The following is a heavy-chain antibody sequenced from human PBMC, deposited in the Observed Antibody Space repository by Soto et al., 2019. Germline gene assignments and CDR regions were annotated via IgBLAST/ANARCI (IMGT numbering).Heavy chain of an antibody. J-gene: IGHJ4*02. CDR3: ARVGAAGYYYDSSAYS. Sequence: SETLSLTCSVSGASISSTPHYWNWIRQHPGKGLEWIGYIYYSGSTSYSPSLRSRVTISVDTSKNQFSLRLTSVTAADTAVYYCARVGAAGYYYDSSAYSWGQGTLVTV. CDR2: IYYSGST. D-gene: IGHD3-22*01. CDR1: GASISSTPHY. V-gene: IGHV4-31*03.